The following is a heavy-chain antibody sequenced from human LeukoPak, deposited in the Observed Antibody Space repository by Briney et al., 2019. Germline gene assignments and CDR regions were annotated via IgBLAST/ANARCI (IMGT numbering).Heavy chain of an antibody. CDR1: GFTFRSYA. D-gene: IGHD2-8*01. V-gene: IGHV3-23*01. CDR2: ISDSGGKT. CDR3: ARDRMVYAI. J-gene: IGHJ4*02. Sequence: GGALRLSCAASGFTFRSYAMSWVRQAPGKGLEWVSAISDSGGKTYYADSVKGRFTISRDNSKDTLYVQMNSLRAEDTAVYYCARDRMVYAIWGQGTLVTVSS.